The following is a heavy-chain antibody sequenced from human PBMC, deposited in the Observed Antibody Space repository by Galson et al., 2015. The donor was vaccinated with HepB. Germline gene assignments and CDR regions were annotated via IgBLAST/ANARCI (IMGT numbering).Heavy chain of an antibody. CDR3: ARIYGGNVGIDY. D-gene: IGHD4-23*01. V-gene: IGHV4-39*01. CDR2: IYYSGST. CDR1: GGSISSSSYY. J-gene: IGHJ4*02. Sequence: LSLTCTVSGGSISSSSYYWGWIRQPPGKGLEWIGSIYYSGSTYYNPSLKSRVTISVDTSKNQFSLKLSSVTAADTAVYYCARIYGGNVGIDYWGQGTLVTVSS.